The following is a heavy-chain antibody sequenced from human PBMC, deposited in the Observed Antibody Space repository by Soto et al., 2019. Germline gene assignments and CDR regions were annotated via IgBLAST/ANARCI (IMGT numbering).Heavy chain of an antibody. CDR1: GFTFSNAW. CDR2: IKSKTDGGTT. Sequence: EVQLVESGGGLVKPGGSLRLSCAASGFTFSNAWMSWVRQAPGKGLEWVGRIKSKTDGGTTDYAAPVKGRFTISRDDSKNTLYLQINSLKTEDTAVYYCTTDRDSGYVFEVFYYYYYMDAWGKGTTVTVSS. D-gene: IGHD5-12*01. CDR3: TTDRDSGYVFEVFYYYYYMDA. V-gene: IGHV3-15*01. J-gene: IGHJ6*03.